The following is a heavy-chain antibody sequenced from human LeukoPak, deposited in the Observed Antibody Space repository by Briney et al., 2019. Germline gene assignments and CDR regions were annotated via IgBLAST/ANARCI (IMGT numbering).Heavy chain of an antibody. CDR3: ARGQSALRFLDYYMDV. CDR2: IIPIFGTA. Sequence: ASVKVSCKASGGTFSSYAISWVRQAPGQGLEWMGGIIPIFGTANYAQKFQGRVTITTDESTSTAYMELSSLRSEDTAVYYCARGQSALRFLDYYMDVWGKGTTGTVSS. V-gene: IGHV1-69*05. D-gene: IGHD3-3*01. CDR1: GGTFSSYA. J-gene: IGHJ6*03.